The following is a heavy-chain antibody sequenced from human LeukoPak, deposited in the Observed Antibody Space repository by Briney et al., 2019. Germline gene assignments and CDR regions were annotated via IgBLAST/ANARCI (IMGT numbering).Heavy chain of an antibody. D-gene: IGHD2-15*01. V-gene: IGHV3-48*01. J-gene: IGHJ3*02. CDR2: ITPSSSPI. Sequence: HPGGSLRLSCAASGFTFSSYSMNWVRQAPGKGLEWVSYITPSSSPIYYADSVKGRFTISRDNSKNTLYLQMNSLRAEDTAVYYCARDGGYCSGGSCLDAFDIWGQGTMVTVSS. CDR1: GFTFSSYS. CDR3: ARDGGYCSGGSCLDAFDI.